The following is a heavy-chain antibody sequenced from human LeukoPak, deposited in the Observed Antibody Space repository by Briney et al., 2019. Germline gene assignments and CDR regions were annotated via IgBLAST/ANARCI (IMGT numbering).Heavy chain of an antibody. Sequence: PSETLSLTCTVSGGSISSSSYYWGWIRQPPGKGLEWIGRIYTTGNTNYNPSLKSRVTMSVETSKNQVSLKLNSVTAADSAVYYCARERGSGWYDMTFDSWGQGTLVTVSS. J-gene: IGHJ4*02. V-gene: IGHV4-39*07. D-gene: IGHD6-19*01. CDR3: ARERGSGWYDMTFDS. CDR1: GGSISSSSYY. CDR2: IYTTGNT.